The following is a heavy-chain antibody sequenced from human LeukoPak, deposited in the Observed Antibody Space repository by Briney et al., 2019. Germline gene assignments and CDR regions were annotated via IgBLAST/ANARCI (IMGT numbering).Heavy chain of an antibody. V-gene: IGHV4-34*01. CDR2: INHSGST. CDR1: GGSFSGYY. D-gene: IGHD5-18*01. CDR3: ARDPGIQLWLHWFDP. Sequence: SETLSLTCAVYGGSFSGYYWSWIRQPPGKGLEWIGEINHSGSTSYNPSLKSRVTISVDTSKNQFSLKLSSVTAADTAVYYCARDPGIQLWLHWFDPWGQGTLVTVSS. J-gene: IGHJ5*02.